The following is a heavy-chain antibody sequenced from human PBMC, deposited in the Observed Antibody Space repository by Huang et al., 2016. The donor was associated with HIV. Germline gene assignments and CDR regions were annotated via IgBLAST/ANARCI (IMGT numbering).Heavy chain of an antibody. CDR2: SYYSGST. J-gene: IGHJ3*02. D-gene: IGHD3-22*01. V-gene: IGHV4-39*01. CDR3: ARHFSYYDSSGYTPWDAFDI. Sequence: QLQLQGSGPGLVKPSETLSLTCTVSGGSITSSSYYWGWIRQPPGKGLEGVGSSYYSGSTYYNPSLKSRVTVSVDTSKNQCSLKLSSVTAADTAVYYCARHFSYYDSSGYTPWDAFDIWGQGTMVTVSS. CDR1: GGSITSSSYY.